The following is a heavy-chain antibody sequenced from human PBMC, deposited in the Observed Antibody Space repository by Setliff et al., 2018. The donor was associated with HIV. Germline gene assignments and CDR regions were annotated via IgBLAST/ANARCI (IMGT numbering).Heavy chain of an antibody. CDR2: INPKSGGT. V-gene: IGHV1-2*02. J-gene: IGHJ6*03. CDR3: ARDGGGPGDYYYYYMDV. Sequence: ASVKVSCKASGYTFTDYYMHWVRQAPGQGLEWMGWINPKSGGTNSALKFQGRVTMTRDTSISTAYMELGRLRSDDTAVYYCARDGGGPGDYYYYYMDVWAKGTTVTVSS. CDR1: GYTFTDYY. D-gene: IGHD3-16*01.